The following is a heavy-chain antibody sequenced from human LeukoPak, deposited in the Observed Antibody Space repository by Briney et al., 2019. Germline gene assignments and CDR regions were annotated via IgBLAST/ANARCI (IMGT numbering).Heavy chain of an antibody. CDR2: IYHSGST. Sequence: SETLSLTCAVSGGSISSSNWRSWVRQPPGKGLEWIGEIYHSGSTNYSPSLKSRVTISVDKSKNQFSLKLSSVTAADTAVYYCARVRFVDIVATDWGQGTLVTVSS. J-gene: IGHJ4*02. V-gene: IGHV4-4*02. CDR1: GGSISSSNW. CDR3: ARVRFVDIVATD. D-gene: IGHD5-12*01.